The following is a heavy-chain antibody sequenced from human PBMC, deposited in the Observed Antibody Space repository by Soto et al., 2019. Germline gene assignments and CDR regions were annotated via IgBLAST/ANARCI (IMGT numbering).Heavy chain of an antibody. D-gene: IGHD2-15*01. J-gene: IGHJ4*02. Sequence: QVQLVESGGGVVQPGRSLRLSCVASGLTFSNNGIHRVRQAPGKGLEWVAVISSDGSKKYYADSVKGRYTISRDNSKNTLYLQMNSLRADDTAVYYCAMDLYGGSSRFDYWGQGTLVTVSS. CDR3: AMDLYGGSSRFDY. CDR2: ISSDGSKK. CDR1: GLTFSNNG. V-gene: IGHV3-30*03.